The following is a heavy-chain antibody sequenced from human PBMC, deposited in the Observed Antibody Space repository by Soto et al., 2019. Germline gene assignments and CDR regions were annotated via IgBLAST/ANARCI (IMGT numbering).Heavy chain of an antibody. V-gene: IGHV3-21*01. CDR3: ARGFRNAFNV. CDR1: GFTFSGYS. J-gene: IGHJ6*02. CDR2: ISGPSIYI. Sequence: EVQLVESGGGLVKPGGSLRLSCVASGFTFSGYSINWVRQAPGKGLEWVSYISGPSIYIYYADSVKGRFTISRDNAKSAVYLQMHSLRAEDTAVYYCARGFRNAFNVWGQGTTVSVS.